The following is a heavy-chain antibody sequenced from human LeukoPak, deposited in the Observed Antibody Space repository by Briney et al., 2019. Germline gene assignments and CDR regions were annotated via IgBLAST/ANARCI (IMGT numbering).Heavy chain of an antibody. CDR2: ISHDGSNK. D-gene: IGHD2-2*01. Sequence: GRSLRLSCAASGFTFSSYAMHWVRQAPGKGLEWVAVISHDGSNKYYADSVKGRFTISRDNSKNTLYLQMNSLRAEDTAMYYCAKGSSVHWDAFDIWGQGTMVTVSS. V-gene: IGHV3-30-3*01. CDR3: AKGSSVHWDAFDI. CDR1: GFTFSSYA. J-gene: IGHJ3*02.